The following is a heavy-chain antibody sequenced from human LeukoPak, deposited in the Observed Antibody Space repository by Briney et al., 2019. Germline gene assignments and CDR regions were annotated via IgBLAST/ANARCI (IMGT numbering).Heavy chain of an antibody. Sequence: PSETLSLTCTVSGGSISSSSYYWGWIRQPPGKGLEWIGSIYYSGSTYYNPSLKSRVTISVDTSKNQFSLKLSSVTAADTAVYYCARGPRGSYYHPFDYWGQGTLVTVSS. J-gene: IGHJ4*02. CDR2: IYYSGST. D-gene: IGHD1-26*01. V-gene: IGHV4-39*07. CDR1: GGSISSSSYY. CDR3: ARGPRGSYYHPFDY.